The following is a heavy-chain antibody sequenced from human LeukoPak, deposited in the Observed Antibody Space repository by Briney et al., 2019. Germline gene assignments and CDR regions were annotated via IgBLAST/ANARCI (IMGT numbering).Heavy chain of an antibody. J-gene: IGHJ4*02. V-gene: IGHV3-48*01. D-gene: IGHD6-19*01. CDR3: AREGTNSGWYDPYYFDY. CDR2: ISSSSSTI. CDR1: GFTFSSYS. Sequence: GGSLRLSCAASGFTFSSYSMNWVRQAPGKGLEWVSYISSSSSTIYYADPVKGRFTISRDNAKNSLYLQMNSLRAEDTAVYYCAREGTNSGWYDPYYFDYWGQGTLVTVSS.